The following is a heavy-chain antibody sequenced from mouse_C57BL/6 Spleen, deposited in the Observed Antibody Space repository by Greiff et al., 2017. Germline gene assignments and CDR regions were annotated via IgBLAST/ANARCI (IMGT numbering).Heavy chain of an antibody. CDR1: GFTFTDYY. J-gene: IGHJ1*03. CDR2: IRNKANSYTT. V-gene: IGHV7-3*01. Sequence: DVQLQESGGGLVQPGGSLSLSCAASGFTFTDYYMSWVRQPPGKALEWLGFIRNKANSYTTEYSASVKGRFTISRDNSQSILYLQMNALRAEDSATYYCARPPGNSWYFDVWGTGTTVTVSS. CDR3: ARPPGNSWYFDV. D-gene: IGHD2-1*01.